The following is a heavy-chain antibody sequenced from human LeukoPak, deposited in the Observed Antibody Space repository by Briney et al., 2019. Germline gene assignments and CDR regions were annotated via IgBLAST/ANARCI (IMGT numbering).Heavy chain of an antibody. CDR2: IYYSGST. CDR1: GGSISSSSYY. V-gene: IGHV4-39*01. Sequence: SQTLSLTCTVSGGSISSSSYYWGWIRQRPGKGLEWIGSIYYSGSTYYNPSLKSRVTISVDTSKNQFSLKLSSVTAADTAVYYCARREYYAIPDYWGQGTLVTVSS. D-gene: IGHD2-2*01. CDR3: ARREYYAIPDY. J-gene: IGHJ4*02.